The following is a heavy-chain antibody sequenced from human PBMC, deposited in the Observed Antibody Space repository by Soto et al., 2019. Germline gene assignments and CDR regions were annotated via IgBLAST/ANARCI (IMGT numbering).Heavy chain of an antibody. D-gene: IGHD3-22*01. J-gene: IGHJ3*02. CDR2: IIPIFGTA. CDR1: GYAFTSSG. CDR3: ARDKRVYYYDSSGYYYPVPDAFDI. V-gene: IGHV1-69*13. Sequence: SVEVSCKESGYAFTSSGISWVRQDPGQGLEWMGGIIPIFGTANYAQKFQGRVTITADESTSTAYMELSSLRSEDTAVYYCARDKRVYYYDSSGYYYPVPDAFDIWGQGTMVTVSS.